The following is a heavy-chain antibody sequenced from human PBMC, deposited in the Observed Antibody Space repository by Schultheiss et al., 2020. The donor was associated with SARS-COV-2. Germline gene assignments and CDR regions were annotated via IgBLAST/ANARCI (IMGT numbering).Heavy chain of an antibody. CDR3: AKDLLEVGAMVSH. CDR2: ISWNSGSI. D-gene: IGHD1-26*01. CDR1: GLIFDDYA. V-gene: IGHV3-9*01. J-gene: IGHJ4*02. Sequence: GGSLRLSCAASGLIFDDYAMHWVRQAPGKGLEWVSGISWNSGSIAYADSVKGRFTISRDKSKNTVFLQMNSLRSEDTAVYYCAKDLLEVGAMVSHWGQGTLVTVSS.